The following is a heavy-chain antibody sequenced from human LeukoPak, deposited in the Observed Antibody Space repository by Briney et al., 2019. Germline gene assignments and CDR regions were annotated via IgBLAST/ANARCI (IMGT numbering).Heavy chain of an antibody. Sequence: PSETLSPTCTVSGGSTSSSSYYWGWIRQPPGKGLEWIGNIYYTGRTYYNPSLKSRVTISVDTSKNQFSLKLSSVSAADTAVYYCARLYYYDSSGPPLWGQGTLVTVSS. D-gene: IGHD3-22*01. CDR3: ARLYYYDSSGPPL. CDR2: IYYTGRT. V-gene: IGHV4-39*01. CDR1: GGSTSSSSYY. J-gene: IGHJ4*02.